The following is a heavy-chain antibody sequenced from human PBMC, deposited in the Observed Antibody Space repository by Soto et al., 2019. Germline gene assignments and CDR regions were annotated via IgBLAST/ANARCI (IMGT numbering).Heavy chain of an antibody. D-gene: IGHD3-22*01. J-gene: IGHJ6*02. CDR1: GSTFISHG. CDR3: ARVKGDDSSGYYHYYYGMDV. Sequence: GGSPRLSCASSGSTFISHGMHWVRQAPGKGLEWVAVISYDGSNKYYADSVKGRFTISRDNSKNTLYLQMNSMRAEDTAVYYCARVKGDDSSGYYHYYYGMDVWGQGTTVPVYS. V-gene: IGHV3-30*03. CDR2: ISYDGSNK.